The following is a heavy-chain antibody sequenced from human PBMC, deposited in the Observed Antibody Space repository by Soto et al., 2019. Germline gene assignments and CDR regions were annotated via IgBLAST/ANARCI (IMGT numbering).Heavy chain of an antibody. CDR2: INWNGGST. Sequence: GGSLRLSCAASGFTFDDYGMSWVRQAPGKGLEWVSGINWNGGSTGYADSVKGRFTISRDNAKNSLYLQMNSLRAEDTALYHCARDRGDYLLRRSHTSFGQEHSYYYYYMDVWGKGTTVTVSS. V-gene: IGHV3-20*01. CDR1: GFTFDDYG. CDR3: ARDRGDYLLRRSHTSFGQEHSYYYYYMDV. D-gene: IGHD4-17*01. J-gene: IGHJ6*03.